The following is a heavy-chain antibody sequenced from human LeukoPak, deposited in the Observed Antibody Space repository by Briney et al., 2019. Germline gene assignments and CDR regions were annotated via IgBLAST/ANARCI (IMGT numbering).Heavy chain of an antibody. D-gene: IGHD3-22*01. CDR2: IYYSGST. CDR1: GGSISNNNYY. V-gene: IGHV4-39*01. Sequence: SETLSLTCTVSGGSISNNNYYWGWIHQPPGKGLEWIGTIYYSGSTYYNPSLKSRVTISVDTSKTQFSLRLTSVTAADTAVYYCARHLFGSGYYPDYWGQGTLVTVSS. J-gene: IGHJ4*02. CDR3: ARHLFGSGYYPDY.